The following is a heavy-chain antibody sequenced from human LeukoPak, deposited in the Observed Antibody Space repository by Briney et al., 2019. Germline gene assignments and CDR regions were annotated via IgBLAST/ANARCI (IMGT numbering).Heavy chain of an antibody. CDR1: GDSVSSNSAI. CDR3: ARSPDDTQIYYYYMDV. J-gene: IGHJ6*03. V-gene: IGHV6-1*01. Sequence: SQTLSLTCAISGDSVSSNSAIWNWIRQSPSRGLEWLGRTYYRSKWDSDYAVSVQSRITIKTDTSKNQFSLQLDSVTPEDTAVYYCARSPDDTQIYYYYMDVWGKGTTVTVSS. D-gene: IGHD3-9*01. CDR2: TYYRSKWDS.